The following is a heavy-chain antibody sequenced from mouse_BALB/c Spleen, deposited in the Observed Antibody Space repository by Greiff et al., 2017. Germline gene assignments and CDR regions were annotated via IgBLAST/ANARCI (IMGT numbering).Heavy chain of an antibody. Sequence: EVKLEESGGGLVQPGGSMKLSCVASGFTFSSYWMSWVRQSPEKGLEWVAEIRLKSDNYATHYAESVKGKFTISRDDSKSRLYLQMNSLRAEDTGIYYCTVITTARGYWYFDVWGAGTTVTVSS. J-gene: IGHJ1*01. CDR3: TVITTARGYWYFDV. V-gene: IGHV6-6*02. D-gene: IGHD1-2*01. CDR1: GFTFSSYW. CDR2: IRLKSDNYAT.